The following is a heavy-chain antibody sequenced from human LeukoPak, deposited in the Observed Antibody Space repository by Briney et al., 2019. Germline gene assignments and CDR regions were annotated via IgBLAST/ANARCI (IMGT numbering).Heavy chain of an antibody. CDR2: IKRENDGGTT. V-gene: IGHV3-15*01. CDR3: TTDTHCSTIGCRGPNYYYGLDV. D-gene: IGHD2-2*01. J-gene: IGHJ6*02. Sequence: PGGSLRLSCAASGFTFNNAWMRWVRQAPGKGLEWVGRIKRENDGGTTDYAAPVKGRFTISRDDSKNTVYLEMNSLKTEDTAVYYCTTDTHCSTIGCRGPNYYYGLDVWGQGTTVTVSS. CDR1: GFTFNNAW.